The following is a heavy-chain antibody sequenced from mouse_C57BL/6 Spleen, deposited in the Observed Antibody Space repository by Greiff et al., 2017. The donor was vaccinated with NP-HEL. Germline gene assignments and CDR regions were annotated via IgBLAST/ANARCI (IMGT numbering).Heavy chain of an antibody. J-gene: IGHJ1*03. V-gene: IGHV6-3*01. CDR1: GFTFSNYW. CDR2: IRLKSDNYAT. CDR3: TEGWYFDV. Sequence: EVPLVESGGGLVQPGGSMKLSCVASGFTFSNYWMNWVRQSPEKGLEWVAQIRLKSDNYATNYAESVKGRFTISRDDSKSSVYLQMNNLRAEDTGIYYCTEGWYFDVWGTGTTVTVSS.